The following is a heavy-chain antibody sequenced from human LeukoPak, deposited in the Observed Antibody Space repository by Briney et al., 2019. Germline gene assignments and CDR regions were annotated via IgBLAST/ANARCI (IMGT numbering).Heavy chain of an antibody. V-gene: IGHV4-59*01. CDR3: VRSKSGTYGWFDP. D-gene: IGHD4-17*01. CDR1: GGPITNYY. Sequence: PSETLSLTCTVSGGPITNYYWSWIRQPPGKELAWIGYIYYSGTTNYNPSLKSRVTISIDTSKNQFSLKVNSVTAADTAVYYCVRSKSGTYGWFDPWGQGTLVTVSS. CDR2: IYYSGTT. J-gene: IGHJ5*02.